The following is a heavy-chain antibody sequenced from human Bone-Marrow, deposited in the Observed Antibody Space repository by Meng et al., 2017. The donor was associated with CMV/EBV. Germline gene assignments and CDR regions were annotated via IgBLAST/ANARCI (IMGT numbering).Heavy chain of an antibody. CDR1: GFTFSSHA. J-gene: IGHJ6*02. Sequence: GESLKISCAASGFTFSSHAMSWVRQAPGKGLEWVSAISGSGGSTYYADSVKGRFTISRDNSKNTLYLQMNSLRAEDTDVDYCARVGRPGVRDYYYYGMDVWGQGTTVTVSS. CDR2: ISGSGGST. D-gene: IGHD2-21*01. V-gene: IGHV3-23*01. CDR3: ARVGRPGVRDYYYYGMDV.